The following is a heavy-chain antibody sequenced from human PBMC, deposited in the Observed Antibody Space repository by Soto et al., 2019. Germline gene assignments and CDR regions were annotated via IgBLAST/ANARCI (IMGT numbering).Heavy chain of an antibody. CDR3: AKTITMVRGVLSPDYYYYYYGMDV. CDR1: GFTFSSYG. CDR2: ISYDGSNK. Sequence: GGSLRLSCAASGFTFSSYGMHWVRQAPGKGLEWVAVISYDGSNKYYADSVKGRFTISRDNSKNTLYLQMNSLRAEDTAVYYCAKTITMVRGVLSPDYYYYYYGMDVWGQGTTVTVSS. J-gene: IGHJ6*02. V-gene: IGHV3-30*18. D-gene: IGHD3-10*01.